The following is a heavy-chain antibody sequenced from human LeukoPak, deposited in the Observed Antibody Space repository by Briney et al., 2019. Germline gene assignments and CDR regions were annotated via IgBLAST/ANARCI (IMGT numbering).Heavy chain of an antibody. J-gene: IGHJ2*01. CDR3: ARVYYSSSYDYWYFDL. CDR1: GGSIRNYY. V-gene: IGHV4-59*01. D-gene: IGHD6-13*01. CDR2: IYYSGAT. Sequence: SETLSLTCIVSGGSIRNYYWSWIRQPPGKGLEWIGYIYYSGATSYNPSLKSRATISVDTSKNQFSLKLSSVTAADTAVYYCARVYYSSSYDYWYFDLWGRGTLVTVSS.